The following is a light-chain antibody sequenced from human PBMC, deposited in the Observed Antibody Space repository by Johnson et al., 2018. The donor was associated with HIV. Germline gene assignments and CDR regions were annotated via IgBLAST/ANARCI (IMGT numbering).Light chain of an antibody. V-gene: IGLV1-51*02. CDR2: ENN. CDR1: NSNIGNNF. CDR3: GTWDSSHYV. J-gene: IGLJ1*01. Sequence: QSVLSQPPSVSAAPGQKVTISCSGSNSNIGNNFVSWYQQFPGTAPRLLIYENNKRPSGIPDRFSGSKSGTSATLGITGLQTGDEADYYFGTWDSSHYVFGTGTKVTVL.